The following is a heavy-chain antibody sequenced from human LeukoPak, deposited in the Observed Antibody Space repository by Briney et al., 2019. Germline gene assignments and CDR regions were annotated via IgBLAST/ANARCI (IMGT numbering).Heavy chain of an antibody. Sequence: ASEKVSCKASGYTFTGSYMDWVRQAPGQGLEWMGRINPNSGGTNYVQKFQGRVTMTRDTSITTAYMELSRLRSDDTAVYYCASGYSSSSGFDYWGQGTLVTVSS. CDR2: INPNSGGT. CDR1: GYTFTGSY. J-gene: IGHJ4*02. CDR3: ASGYSSSSGFDY. V-gene: IGHV1-2*06. D-gene: IGHD6-6*01.